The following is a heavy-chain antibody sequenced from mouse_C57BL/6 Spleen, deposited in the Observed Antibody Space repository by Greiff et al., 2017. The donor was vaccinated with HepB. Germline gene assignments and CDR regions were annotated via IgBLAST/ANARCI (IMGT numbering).Heavy chain of an antibody. CDR1: GYAFSSYW. Sequence: QVQLKESGAELVKPGASVKISCKASGYAFSSYWMNWVKQRPGKGLEWIGQIYPGDGDTNYNGKFKGKATLTADKSSSTAYMQLSSLTSEDSAVYFCARSRYYYGSSYMYYAMDYWGQGTSVTVSS. J-gene: IGHJ4*01. CDR3: ARSRYYYGSSYMYYAMDY. D-gene: IGHD1-1*01. V-gene: IGHV1-80*01. CDR2: IYPGDGDT.